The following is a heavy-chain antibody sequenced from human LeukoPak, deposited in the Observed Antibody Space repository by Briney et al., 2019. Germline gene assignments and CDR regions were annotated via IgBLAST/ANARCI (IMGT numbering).Heavy chain of an antibody. V-gene: IGHV3-7*01. Sequence: GGSLRLSCAASGFTFSSYAMSWVRQAPGKGLEWVANIKQDGSEKYYVDSVKGRFTISRDNAKNSLYLQMNSLRAEDTAVYYCARGERYSYGPYYFDYWGQGTLVTVSS. J-gene: IGHJ4*02. CDR1: GFTFSSYA. CDR3: ARGERYSYGPYYFDY. D-gene: IGHD5-18*01. CDR2: IKQDGSEK.